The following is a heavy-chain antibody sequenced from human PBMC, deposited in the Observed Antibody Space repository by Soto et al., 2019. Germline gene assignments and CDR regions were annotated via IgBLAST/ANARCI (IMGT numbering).Heavy chain of an antibody. CDR1: GDSVSSNTAA. D-gene: IGHD6-19*01. J-gene: IGHJ5*02. V-gene: IGHV6-1*01. CDR3: ARGGSGWQALNWFDP. CDR2: TYYRSNWRH. Sequence: SQTLSLTCAISGDSVSSNTAAWNWIRSSPSRGLEWLGRTYYRSNWRHDYAVSVRSRITVNPDTSKNHFSLQLNSVTPDDTAVYYCARGGSGWQALNWFDPWGQGTLVTVSS.